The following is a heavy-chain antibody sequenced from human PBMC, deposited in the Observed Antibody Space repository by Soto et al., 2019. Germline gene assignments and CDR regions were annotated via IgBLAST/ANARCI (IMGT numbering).Heavy chain of an antibody. CDR3: AKTPLRSPYYYMDV. D-gene: IGHD3-3*01. CDR2: INSDGSST. J-gene: IGHJ6*03. V-gene: IGHV3-74*01. CDR1: GFTFSSYW. Sequence: GGSLRLSCAASGFTFSSYWMHWVRQAPGKGLVWVSRINSDGSSTFYADSVKGRFTISRDNSKNTLYLQMNSLRAEDTAVYYCAKTPLRSPYYYMDVWGKGTTVTVSS.